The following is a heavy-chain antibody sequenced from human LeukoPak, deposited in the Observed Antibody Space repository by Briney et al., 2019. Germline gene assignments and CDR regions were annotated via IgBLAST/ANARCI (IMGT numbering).Heavy chain of an antibody. CDR3: ARGGYYGSGNDFRFDP. V-gene: IGHV4-59*01. Sequence: PSETLSLTCTVSGGSISSYYWSWIRQPPGKGLEWIGYIYYSGSTNYNPSLKSRVTISVDTSKSQFSLKLSSVTAADTAIYYCARGGYYGSGNDFRFDPWGQGTLVTVSS. CDR1: GGSISSYY. D-gene: IGHD3-10*01. CDR2: IYYSGST. J-gene: IGHJ5*02.